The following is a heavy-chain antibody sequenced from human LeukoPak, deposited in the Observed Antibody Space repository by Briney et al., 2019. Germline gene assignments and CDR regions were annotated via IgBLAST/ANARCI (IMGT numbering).Heavy chain of an antibody. CDR2: INPNSGGT. D-gene: IGHD5-18*01. CDR3: ARGSFSADAPLVLDYFHH. CDR1: GYTFTGYY. Sequence: ASVNVSCTASGYTFTGYYIQWVRQAPGQGLEWMGWINPNSGGTNYAQKFQGRVTMNRDTSISTAYMELSRLRADDTAVYYCARGSFSADAPLVLDYFHHWGQGTLVTDSS. V-gene: IGHV1-2*02. J-gene: IGHJ1*01.